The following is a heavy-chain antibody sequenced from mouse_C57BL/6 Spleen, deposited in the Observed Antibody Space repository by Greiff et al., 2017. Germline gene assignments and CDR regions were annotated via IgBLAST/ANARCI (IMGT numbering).Heavy chain of an antibody. J-gene: IGHJ2*01. CDR1: GFNIKDDY. CDR3: TTGSYFDY. V-gene: IGHV14-4*01. CDR2: IDPENGYT. Sequence: EVQLQQSGAELVRPGASVKLSCTASGFNIKDDYMHWVKQRPEQGLEWIGWIDPENGYTEYASKFQGKATITADTSSNTAYLQLSSLTSEDTAVYYCTTGSYFDYWGQGTTLTVSS.